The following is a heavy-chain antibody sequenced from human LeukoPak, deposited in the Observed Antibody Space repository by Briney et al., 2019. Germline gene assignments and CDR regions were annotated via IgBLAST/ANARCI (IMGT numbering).Heavy chain of an antibody. D-gene: IGHD5-12*01. J-gene: IGHJ6*03. Sequence: TGGSLRLSCAASGFTFSSYEMHWVRQAPGKGLEWVAVISYDGSNKYYADSVKGRFTISRDNSKNTLYLQMNSLRAEDTAVYYCAKDLGATGYYYYYYMDVWGKGTTVTVSS. CDR2: ISYDGSNK. CDR1: GFTFSSYE. V-gene: IGHV3-30*18. CDR3: AKDLGATGYYYYYYMDV.